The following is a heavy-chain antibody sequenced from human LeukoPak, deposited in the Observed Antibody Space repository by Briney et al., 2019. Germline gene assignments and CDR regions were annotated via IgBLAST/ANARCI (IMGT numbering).Heavy chain of an antibody. D-gene: IGHD5-18*01. Sequence: PGGYLRRSCAASGFTVSNNYMNWVRQAPGKGLEWVSGIYSGATTYYADSVKGRFTISRDNSKNTLSLQMNSLRAEDTAVYYCARELRIVDTTMLNYYYYYYMDVWGKGTTVTVSS. CDR2: IYSGATT. CDR1: GFTVSNNY. J-gene: IGHJ6*03. V-gene: IGHV3-53*01. CDR3: ARELRIVDTTMLNYYYYYYMDV.